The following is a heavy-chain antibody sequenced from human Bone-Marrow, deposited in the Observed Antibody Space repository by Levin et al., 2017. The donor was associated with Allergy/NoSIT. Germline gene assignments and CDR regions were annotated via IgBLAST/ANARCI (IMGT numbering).Heavy chain of an antibody. CDR2: IYYSGST. V-gene: IGHV4-59*01. Sequence: SETLSLTCTVSGGSISSYYWSWIRQPPGKGLEWIGYIYYSGSTNYNPSLKSRVTISVDTSKNQFSLKLSSVTAADTAVYYCARDGPEEYHWFDPWGQGTLVTVSS. D-gene: IGHD2-2*01. CDR3: ARDGPEEYHWFDP. CDR1: GGSISSYY. J-gene: IGHJ5*02.